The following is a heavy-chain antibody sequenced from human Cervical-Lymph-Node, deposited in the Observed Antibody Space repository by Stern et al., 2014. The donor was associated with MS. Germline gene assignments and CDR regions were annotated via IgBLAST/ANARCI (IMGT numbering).Heavy chain of an antibody. CDR1: GIPFSSYS. D-gene: IGHD3-9*01. J-gene: IGHJ6*02. CDR2: IVSSNSYI. V-gene: IGHV3-21*01. Sequence: EVQLVESGGWLVKPGGSLRLSCAASGIPFSSYSMNWVRQAPGKGQAGVSSIVSSNSYIYYADSVKGRFTISRDNAKNSLFLQMNSLKVEDTALYYCARGLGVSYGMDVWGQGTTVTVSS. CDR3: ARGLGVSYGMDV.